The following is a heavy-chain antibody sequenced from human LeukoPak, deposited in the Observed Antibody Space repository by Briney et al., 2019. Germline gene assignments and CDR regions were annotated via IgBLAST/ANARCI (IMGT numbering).Heavy chain of an antibody. Sequence: SETLSLTCTVSGNSLSSGYYWGWIRQPPGKGLEWIGSVYHSGSTYYNPSLKSRVTISVDTSKNQFSLRLTSVTPEDTAVYYCARDSSSWYNYFDYWGQGTLVTVSS. CDR3: ARDSSSWYNYFDY. CDR1: GNSLSSGYY. V-gene: IGHV4-38-2*02. CDR2: VYHSGST. J-gene: IGHJ4*02. D-gene: IGHD6-13*01.